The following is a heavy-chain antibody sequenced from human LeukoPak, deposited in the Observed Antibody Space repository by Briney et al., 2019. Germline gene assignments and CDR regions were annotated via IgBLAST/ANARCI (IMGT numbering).Heavy chain of an antibody. V-gene: IGHV3-23*01. CDR1: GFTLSIYA. Sequence: PGGSLRLSCAATGFTLSIYAMSWVRQAPGEGLEWVSAISGSGGSTYYADSVKGRFTISRDNSKNTLYLQMNSLRAEDTAVYYCAKEETYNFWSGYYPFDYWGQGTLVTVSS. CDR3: AKEETYNFWSGYYPFDY. J-gene: IGHJ4*02. CDR2: ISGSGGST. D-gene: IGHD3-3*01.